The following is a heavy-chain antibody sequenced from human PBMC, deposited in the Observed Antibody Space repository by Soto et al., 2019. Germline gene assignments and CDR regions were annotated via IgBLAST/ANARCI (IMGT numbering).Heavy chain of an antibody. D-gene: IGHD3-22*01. V-gene: IGHV4-39*01. CDR1: GGSISSSSYY. J-gene: IGHJ4*02. Sequence: PSETLSLTCTVSGGSISSSSYYWGWIRQPPGKGLEWIGTIYYSGSTYYNPSLKSRVTISVDTSKNQFSLRLSSVTAADTAVYYCARHLPMWDISGYYTYYFDYWGQGTLVTVSS. CDR2: IYYSGST. CDR3: ARHLPMWDISGYYTYYFDY.